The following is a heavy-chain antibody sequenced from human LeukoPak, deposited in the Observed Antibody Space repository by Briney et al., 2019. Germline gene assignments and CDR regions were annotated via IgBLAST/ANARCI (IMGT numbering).Heavy chain of an antibody. CDR2: ISYDGSNK. V-gene: IGHV3-30*04. Sequence: GGSLRLSCAASGFTFSSYAMHWVRQAPGKGLEWVAVISYDGSNKYYADSVKGRFTISRDNSKNTLYLQMNSLRAEDTAVYYCARVAGAPYSSGWGLGDYWGQGTLVTVSS. D-gene: IGHD6-19*01. J-gene: IGHJ4*02. CDR1: GFTFSSYA. CDR3: ARVAGAPYSSGWGLGDY.